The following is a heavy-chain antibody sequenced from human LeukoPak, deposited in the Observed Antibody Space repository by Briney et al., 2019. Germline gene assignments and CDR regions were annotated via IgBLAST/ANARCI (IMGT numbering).Heavy chain of an antibody. D-gene: IGHD1-7*01. V-gene: IGHV4-34*01. J-gene: IGHJ4*02. CDR2: INHSGST. CDR1: GGSFSGYY. Sequence: SETLSLTCAVYGGSFSGYYWSWIRQPPGKGLEWIGEINHSGSTNYNPSLKSRVTISVDTSKNQFSLKLSSVTAADTAVYYCARERTNWNYRTYFDYWGQGTLVTVSS. CDR3: ARERTNWNYRTYFDY.